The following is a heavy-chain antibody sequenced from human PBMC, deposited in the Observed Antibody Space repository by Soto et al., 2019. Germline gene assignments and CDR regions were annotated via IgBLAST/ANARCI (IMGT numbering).Heavy chain of an antibody. CDR1: DKTFLSFG. D-gene: IGHD3-10*01. V-gene: IGHV1-18*01. CDR2: ISASDGST. CDR3: ATYYFGSGSYYRFDN. Sequence: AASVKVSCKASDKTFLSFGFSWVRQAPGQGLEWMGWISASDGSTNSAQKFRGRISLTTDTSTNTAYLDLLSLTSDDTAVYFCATYYFGSGSYYRFDNWGQGTLVTVSS. J-gene: IGHJ4*02.